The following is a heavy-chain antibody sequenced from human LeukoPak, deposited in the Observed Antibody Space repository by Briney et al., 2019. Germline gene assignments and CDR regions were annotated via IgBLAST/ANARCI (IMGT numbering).Heavy chain of an antibody. J-gene: IGHJ5*02. CDR1: DFSLINYD. CDR3: ARAYSSSRYNWFDP. D-gene: IGHD6-13*01. Sequence: ASVKVSCKTSDFSLINYDISWVRQAPGQGLEWMEWISGYNDNTNYAQKLQGRVTMTTDTSTSTAYMELRSLRSDDTAVYYCARAYSSSRYNWFDPWGQGTLVTVSS. CDR2: ISGYNDNT. V-gene: IGHV1-18*01.